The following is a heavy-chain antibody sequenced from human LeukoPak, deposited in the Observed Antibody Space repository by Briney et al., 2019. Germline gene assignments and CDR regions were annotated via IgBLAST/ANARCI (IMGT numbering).Heavy chain of an antibody. D-gene: IGHD2-15*01. CDR1: GYTLTNYN. CDR3: AREFGHCSGDNCFYFFDL. J-gene: IGHJ4*02. Sequence: ASVKVSCKASGYTLTNYNISWVRQAPGQGLEWMGWINTHKGHPNFLQKFQGRVTVTTDISTNTAYMELRRLRSDDTAVYYCAREFGHCSGDNCFYFFDLWGQGSQVIVPS. CDR2: INTHKGHP. V-gene: IGHV1-18*01.